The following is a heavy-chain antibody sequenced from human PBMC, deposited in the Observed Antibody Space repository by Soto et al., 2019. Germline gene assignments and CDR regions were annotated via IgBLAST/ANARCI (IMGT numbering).Heavy chain of an antibody. J-gene: IGHJ4*02. CDR1: GFSLTTSGVG. V-gene: IGHV2-5*02. D-gene: IGHD3-3*01. Sequence: SGPTLVNPTQTLPLTCTFSGFSLTTSGVGVGWIRQPPGKALEWLALLYWDDDERYSPSLKSRLTITKDTSKKQVVLTMINVDPVDSATYYCAHAGVISTFDYWGPGTLVTVSS. CDR2: LYWDDDE. CDR3: AHAGVISTFDY.